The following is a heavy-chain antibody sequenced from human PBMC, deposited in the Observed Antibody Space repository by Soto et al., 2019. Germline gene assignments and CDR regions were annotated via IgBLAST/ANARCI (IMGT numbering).Heavy chain of an antibody. J-gene: IGHJ3*02. CDR1: GYTFTSYD. CDR3: ARGINYYDSGDDAFDI. V-gene: IGHV1-8*01. Sequence: QVQLVQSGAEVKKPGASVKVSCKASGYTFTSYDINWVRQATGQGLEWVGWMNPNSGNTGYAQKFKGRVTMTRXTXIXXAYMELSSLRSEDTAVYYCARGINYYDSGDDAFDIWGQGTMVTVSS. D-gene: IGHD3-10*01. CDR2: MNPNSGNT.